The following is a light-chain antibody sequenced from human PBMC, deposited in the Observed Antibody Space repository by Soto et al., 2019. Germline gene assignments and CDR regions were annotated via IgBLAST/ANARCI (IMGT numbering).Light chain of an antibody. CDR1: QDISVY. CDR2: SAS. CDR3: QKFNTAPLT. V-gene: IGKV1-27*01. Sequence: DIQMTQSPSSLSASVGDRVTITCRASQDISVYLAWYQQKPGKVPKLLIYSASPLQSGVPSRFSGSGSGTDLTLTISSLQPEDVATYYCQKFNTAPLTSGQGTRLEIK. J-gene: IGKJ5*01.